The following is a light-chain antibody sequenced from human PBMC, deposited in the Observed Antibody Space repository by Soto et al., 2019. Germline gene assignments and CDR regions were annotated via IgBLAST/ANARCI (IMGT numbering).Light chain of an antibody. CDR2: AAS. CDR3: QQNYSTPLA. V-gene: IGKV1-39*01. CDR1: QSISRD. J-gene: IGKJ4*01. Sequence: IQMTQSQFSLSASVGDRVTITCRASQSISRDLNWYQQKPGKAPNLLIYAASTLESGVPSRFSGSGSGTDFTLTISSLQLEDFATYYCQQNYSTPLAFGGGTKVDIK.